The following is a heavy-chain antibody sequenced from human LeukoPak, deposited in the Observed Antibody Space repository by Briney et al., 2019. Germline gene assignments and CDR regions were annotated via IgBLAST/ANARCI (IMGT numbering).Heavy chain of an antibody. CDR1: GFTFSNYA. Sequence: GGSLRLSCAASGFTFSNYAMAWVRQAPGKGLEWVSHISHTGDIKYADSVKCRFTISRDNSKISQYLHMTSLRAEDTDVYYCARSSGSYRPFDSWGQGILVTVSS. CDR3: ARSSGSYRPFDS. J-gene: IGHJ5*01. V-gene: IGHV3-48*03. D-gene: IGHD3-22*01. CDR2: ISHTGDI.